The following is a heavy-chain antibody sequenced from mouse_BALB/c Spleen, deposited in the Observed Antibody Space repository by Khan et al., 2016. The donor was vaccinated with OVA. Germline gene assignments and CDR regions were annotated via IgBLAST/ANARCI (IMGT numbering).Heavy chain of an antibody. J-gene: IGHJ2*01. CDR2: TNPTNGRT. CDR1: GYTFTSYW. D-gene: IGHD1-1*01. Sequence: QVQLQQPGAALVKAGASVKMSCKASGYTFTSYWMQWVKQRLGQGLEWFAETNPTNGRTYYNEKFKSKATLTVDKSSSTADMLLSGPTVDDSAVYYCARIKKIVATYFDYWGQGTTRAVAA. V-gene: IGHV1S81*02. CDR3: ARIKKIVATYFDY.